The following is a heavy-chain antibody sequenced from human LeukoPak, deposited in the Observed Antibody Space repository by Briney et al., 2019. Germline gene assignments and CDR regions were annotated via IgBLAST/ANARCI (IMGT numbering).Heavy chain of an antibody. Sequence: PSETLSLACAVYGGSFSGYYWSWIRQPPGKGLEWIGYIYYSGSTNYNPSLKSRVTISVDTSKNQFSLKLSSVTAADTAVYYCARMTTGLDYWGQGTLVTVSS. CDR3: ARMTTGLDY. CDR1: GGSFSGYY. D-gene: IGHD4-17*01. J-gene: IGHJ4*02. V-gene: IGHV4-59*01. CDR2: IYYSGST.